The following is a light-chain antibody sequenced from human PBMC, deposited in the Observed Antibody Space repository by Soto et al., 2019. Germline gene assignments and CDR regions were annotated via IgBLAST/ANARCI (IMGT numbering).Light chain of an antibody. CDR1: QSVSSSY. CDR3: QQYSSSLPYT. CDR2: AAS. Sequence: EIVLTQSPDTLSLSPGERATLSCRASQSVSSSYLAWYQQKPGQAPRLLIYAASSRATGIPDRFSGSGSGTDFTLTISRLEPEDIAVYYCQQYSSSLPYTFGQGTKLEIK. J-gene: IGKJ2*01. V-gene: IGKV3-20*01.